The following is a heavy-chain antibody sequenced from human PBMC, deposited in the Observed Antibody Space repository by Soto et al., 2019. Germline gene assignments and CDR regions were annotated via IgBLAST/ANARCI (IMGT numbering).Heavy chain of an antibody. D-gene: IGHD3-3*01. Sequence: SETLSLTCTVSGGSISSGGYYWSWIRQHPGKGLEWIGYIYYSGSTYYNPSLKSRVTISVDTSKNQFSLKLSSVTAADTAVYYCARGYYDFWSGLSYWYFDLWGRGTLVTVPQ. V-gene: IGHV4-31*03. J-gene: IGHJ2*01. CDR1: GGSISSGGYY. CDR3: ARGYYDFWSGLSYWYFDL. CDR2: IYYSGST.